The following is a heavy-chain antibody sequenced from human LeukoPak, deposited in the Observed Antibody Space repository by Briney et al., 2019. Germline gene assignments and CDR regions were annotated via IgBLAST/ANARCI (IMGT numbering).Heavy chain of an antibody. CDR3: ARGRDSSGYYTEPTFDY. Sequence: SQTLSLTCTVSGGSISSGGYYWSWIRQHPGKGLEWIGYIYYSGSTYYNPSLKSRVTISVDTSKNQFSLKLSSVTAADTAVYYCARGRDSSGYYTEPTFDYWGQGTLVTVSS. CDR2: IYYSGST. V-gene: IGHV4-31*03. CDR1: GGSISSGGYY. D-gene: IGHD3-22*01. J-gene: IGHJ4*02.